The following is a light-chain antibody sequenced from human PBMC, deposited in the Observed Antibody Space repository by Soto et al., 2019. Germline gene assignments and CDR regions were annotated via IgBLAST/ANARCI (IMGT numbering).Light chain of an antibody. V-gene: IGKV3-11*01. J-gene: IGKJ2*01. Sequence: EIVFTQSPATLSLSPGERATLSCRASQSVSSYLAWYQQKPGQAPRLLIYDASNRATGIPARFSGSGSGTDFTLTISSLEPEDFAVYYCQQRSYWPPYTFGQGTKVDIK. CDR1: QSVSSY. CDR2: DAS. CDR3: QQRSYWPPYT.